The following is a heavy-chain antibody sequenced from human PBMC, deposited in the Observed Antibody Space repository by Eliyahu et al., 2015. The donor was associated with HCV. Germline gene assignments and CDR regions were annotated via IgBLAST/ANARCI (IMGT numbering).Heavy chain of an antibody. CDR2: VHYSGSP. CDR1: GGSITTYY. CDR3: ASGGGGIAVTGTGGWFDP. D-gene: IGHD6-19*01. Sequence: QVQLQESGPGLVKPSETLSLTCTVSGGSITTYYWXWIRQPPGKGLEWIGYVHYSGSPHYNPPLKSRVTISVDTSKNQFSLNLTSVTAADTAMYYCASGGGGIAVTGTGGWFDPWGQGTLVTVSS. V-gene: IGHV4-59*01. J-gene: IGHJ5*02.